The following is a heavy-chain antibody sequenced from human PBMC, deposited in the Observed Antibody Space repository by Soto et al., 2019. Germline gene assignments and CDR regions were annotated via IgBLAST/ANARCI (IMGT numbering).Heavy chain of an antibody. J-gene: IGHJ4*02. CDR3: ARDHYYDSSGYYYAPFDY. CDR2: ISYDGSNK. Sequence: QVQLVESGGGVVQPGRSLRLSCAASGFTFSSYAMHWVRQAPGKGLEWVAVISYDGSNKYYADSVKGRFTISRDNSKNTLYLQMNSLRADDTAVYYCARDHYYDSSGYYYAPFDYWGQGTLVTVSS. V-gene: IGHV3-30-3*01. CDR1: GFTFSSYA. D-gene: IGHD3-22*01.